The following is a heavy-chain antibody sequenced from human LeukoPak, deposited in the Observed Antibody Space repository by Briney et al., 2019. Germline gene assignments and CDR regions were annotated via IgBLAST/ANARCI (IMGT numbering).Heavy chain of an antibody. CDR1: GCSISSYY. Sequence: PSETQSLTCTVTGCSISSYYWSWIRHPPVKELEWIGYIYYSGSTNYNPSLKSRVTISVDTSKNQFSLKLSSVTAADMFFSSRRRHTRWPPFDYWGQGTLVTVSS. CDR2: IYYSGST. V-gene: IGHV4-59*08. D-gene: IGHD5-24*01. CDR3: RRHTRWPPFDY. J-gene: IGHJ4*02.